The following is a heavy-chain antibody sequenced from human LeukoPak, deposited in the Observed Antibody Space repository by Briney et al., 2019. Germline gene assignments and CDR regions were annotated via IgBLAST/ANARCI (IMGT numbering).Heavy chain of an antibody. D-gene: IGHD6-19*01. CDR3: ARDSRSAVAGDV. J-gene: IGHJ6*02. Sequence: PGGSLRLSCAASGFDFSTYAINWVRQAPGKGLEWVANIKQDGSEKYYVDSVKGRFTISRDNAKNSLYLQMNSLRAEDTAVYYCARDSRSAVAGDVWGQGTTVTVSS. V-gene: IGHV3-7*01. CDR2: IKQDGSEK. CDR1: GFDFSTYA.